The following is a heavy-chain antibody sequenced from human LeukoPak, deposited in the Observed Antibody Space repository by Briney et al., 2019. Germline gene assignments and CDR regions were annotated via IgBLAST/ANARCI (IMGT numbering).Heavy chain of an antibody. D-gene: IGHD3-3*01. J-gene: IGHJ4*02. CDR3: AREGGFFRPLDY. CDR2: VYLDGRT. V-gene: IGHV4-4*02. CDR1: GGSVSSTNW. Sequence: PSETLSLTCDVSGGSVSSTNWWTWVRQPPGKGLEWIGEVYLDGRTNCNPSLKSRLTMSVDLSENHISLKLTSVTAADTAVYYCAREGGFFRPLDYSGQGTLVTVSS.